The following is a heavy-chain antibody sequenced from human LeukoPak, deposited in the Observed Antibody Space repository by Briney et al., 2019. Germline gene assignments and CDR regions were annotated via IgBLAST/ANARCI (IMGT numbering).Heavy chain of an antibody. CDR3: ARDRWELRREGFDY. Sequence: PSETLSLTCTVSGGSISSGSYYWSWIRQPAGKGLEWIGRIYTSGSTNYNPSLKSRVTISVDTSKNQFSLKLSSVTAADTAVYYCARDRWELRREGFDYWGQGTLVTVSS. CDR2: IYTSGST. V-gene: IGHV4-61*02. J-gene: IGHJ4*02. D-gene: IGHD1-26*01. CDR1: GGSISSGSYY.